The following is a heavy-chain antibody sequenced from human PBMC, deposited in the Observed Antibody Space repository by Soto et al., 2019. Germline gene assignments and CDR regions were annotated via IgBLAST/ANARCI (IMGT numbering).Heavy chain of an antibody. Sequence: PSETLSLTXSVSGGSMRNYYWNWIRQPPGRGLEWIGYVYHSGSTNYNPSLKSRVSMSVDVSRNHFSLTLHSVTAADTAVYFCTSSYSTSSSPDYWGQGTLVTVSS. J-gene: IGHJ4*02. D-gene: IGHD6-6*01. V-gene: IGHV4-59*01. CDR1: GGSMRNYY. CDR2: VYHSGST. CDR3: TSSYSTSSSPDY.